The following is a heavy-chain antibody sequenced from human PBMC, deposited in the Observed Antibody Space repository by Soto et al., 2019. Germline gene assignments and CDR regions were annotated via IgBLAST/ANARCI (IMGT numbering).Heavy chain of an antibody. CDR3: ARDTHEITIGGFGAFDI. V-gene: IGHV1-69*13. D-gene: IGHD3-10*01. CDR1: GGTFSSYA. Sequence: SVQVSCKASGGTFSSYAISWVRQAPGQGLEWMGGIIPIFGTANYAQKFQGRVTITADESTSTAYMELSSLRSEDTAVYYCARDTHEITIGGFGAFDIWGQGTMVTVSS. CDR2: IIPIFGTA. J-gene: IGHJ3*02.